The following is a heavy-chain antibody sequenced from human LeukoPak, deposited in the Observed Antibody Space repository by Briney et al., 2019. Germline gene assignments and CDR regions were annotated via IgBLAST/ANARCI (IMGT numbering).Heavy chain of an antibody. CDR3: ARGYYGSGSQLDY. CDR2: IYYSGST. Sequence: SETLSLTCTVSGGSISSYYWSWIRQPPGKGLEWIGYIYYSGSTNYNPSLKSRVTISVDTSKNQFSLKLSSVTAADTAVYYCARGYYGSGSQLDYWGQGTLVTVSS. V-gene: IGHV4-59*01. D-gene: IGHD3-10*01. J-gene: IGHJ4*02. CDR1: GGSISSYY.